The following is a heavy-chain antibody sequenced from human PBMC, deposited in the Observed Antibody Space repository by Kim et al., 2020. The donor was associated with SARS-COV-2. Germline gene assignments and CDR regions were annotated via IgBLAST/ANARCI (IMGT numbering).Heavy chain of an antibody. V-gene: IGHV4-34*01. J-gene: IGHJ4*02. D-gene: IGHD1-26*01. Sequence: SETLSLTCAVYGGSFSGYYWSWIRQPPGKGLEWIGEINHSGSTNYNPSLKSRVTISVDTSKNQFSLKLSSVTAADTAVYYCARVGATGYFDYWGQGTLVT. CDR3: ARVGATGYFDY. CDR2: INHSGST. CDR1: GGSFSGYY.